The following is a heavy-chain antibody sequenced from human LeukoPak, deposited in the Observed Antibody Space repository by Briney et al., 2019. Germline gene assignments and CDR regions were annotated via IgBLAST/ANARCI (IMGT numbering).Heavy chain of an antibody. J-gene: IGHJ4*02. CDR3: ARGGYSYGIDY. CDR1: GGSISSSSYY. D-gene: IGHD5-18*01. V-gene: IGHV4-39*07. Sequence: SETLSLTCTVSGGSISSSSYYWGWIRQPPGKGLEWIGSIYYSGSTYYNPSLKSRVTISVDRSKNQFSLKLSSVTAADTAVYYCARGGYSYGIDYWGQGTLVTVSS. CDR2: IYYSGST.